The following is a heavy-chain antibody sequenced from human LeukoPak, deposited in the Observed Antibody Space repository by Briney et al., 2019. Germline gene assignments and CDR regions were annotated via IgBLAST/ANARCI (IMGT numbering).Heavy chain of an antibody. CDR2: IRYDGSNK. CDR1: GFTFSSYG. CDR3: AKDTQTYYYDSSGYYWGDFDY. J-gene: IGHJ4*02. D-gene: IGHD3-22*01. Sequence: GGSLRLSFAASGFTFSSYGMHWVRQAPGKGLEWVAFIRYDGSNKYYADSVKGRFTISRDNSKHTLYLQMNSLRAEDTAVYYCAKDTQTYYYDSSGYYWGDFDYWGQGTLVTVSS. V-gene: IGHV3-30*02.